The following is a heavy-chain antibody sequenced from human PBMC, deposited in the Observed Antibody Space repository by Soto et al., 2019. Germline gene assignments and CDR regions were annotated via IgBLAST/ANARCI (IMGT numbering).Heavy chain of an antibody. V-gene: IGHV3-30-3*01. CDR2: ISYDGSNK. Sequence: GGSLRLSCAASGLTFSSYAMHWVRQAPGKGLEWVAVISYDGSNKYYADSVKGRFTISRDNSTNTLYLQMNSLRAEDTAVYYCARGGSIAAVHTVNWFDPWGQGTLVTVSS. CDR1: GLTFSSYA. J-gene: IGHJ5*02. D-gene: IGHD6-6*01. CDR3: ARGGSIAAVHTVNWFDP.